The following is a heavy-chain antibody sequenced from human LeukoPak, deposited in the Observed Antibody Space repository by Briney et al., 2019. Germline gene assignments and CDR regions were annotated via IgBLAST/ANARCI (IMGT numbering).Heavy chain of an antibody. J-gene: IGHJ4*02. CDR3: ATGITRNRLIDY. D-gene: IGHD1-20*01. CDR1: GGSFSGYY. V-gene: IGHV4-34*01. Sequence: PSETLSLTCAVYGGSFSGYYWSWIRQPPGKGLDWIGEINHSGSTNYNPSLKSRVTISVDTSKNQFSLKLSSVTAADTAVYYCATGITRNRLIDYWGQGTLVTVSS. CDR2: INHSGST.